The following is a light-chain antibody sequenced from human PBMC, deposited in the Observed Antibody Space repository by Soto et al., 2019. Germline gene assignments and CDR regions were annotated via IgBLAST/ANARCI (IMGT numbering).Light chain of an antibody. J-gene: IGLJ1*01. CDR2: GTS. CDR3: QTSDSGLFGLI. V-gene: IGLV1-40*01. CDR1: NSNIGTGFD. Sequence: QTVVTQPPSVSGPPGQRVTIACTGNNSNIGTGFDVHWYRHFPGAAPKLLLSGTSHRPSGVPDRFSGSKSGTSASLAITGLQADDEADYYCQTSDSGLFGLIFGTGTKVTVL.